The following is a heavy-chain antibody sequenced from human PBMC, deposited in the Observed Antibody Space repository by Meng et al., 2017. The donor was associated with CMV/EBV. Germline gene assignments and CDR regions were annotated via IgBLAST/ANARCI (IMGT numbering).Heavy chain of an antibody. V-gene: IGHV6-1*01. CDR3: ARAGGYSSSWYFDY. Sequence: SQTLSLTCAISGDSLSSTSAAWNWIRQSPSRGLEWLGRTYYRSKWYNDYAVSVKSRITINPDTSKNQFSLQLNSVTPEDTAVYYCARAGGYSSSWYFDYWGQGTLVTVSS. CDR1: GDSLSSTSAA. J-gene: IGHJ4*02. CDR2: TYYRSKWYN. D-gene: IGHD6-13*01.